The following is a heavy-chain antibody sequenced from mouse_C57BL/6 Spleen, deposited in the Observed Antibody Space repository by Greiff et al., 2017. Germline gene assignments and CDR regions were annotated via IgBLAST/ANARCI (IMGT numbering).Heavy chain of an antibody. CDR3: ARWESSGYEGYAMDY. V-gene: IGHV1-53*01. D-gene: IGHD3-2*02. CDR1: GYTFTSYW. CDR2: INPSNGGT. J-gene: IGHJ4*01. Sequence: QVQLQQPGTELVKPGASVKLSCTASGYTFTSYWMHWVKQRPGPGLEWIGNINPSNGGTNYNEKFKSKATLTVDKSSSTAYMQLSSLTSEDSAVYYCARWESSGYEGYAMDYWGQGTSVTVSS.